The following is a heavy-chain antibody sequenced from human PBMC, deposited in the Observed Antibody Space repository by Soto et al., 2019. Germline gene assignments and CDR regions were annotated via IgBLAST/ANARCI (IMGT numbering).Heavy chain of an antibody. J-gene: IGHJ5*02. D-gene: IGHD2-15*01. Sequence: SETLSLTCTVSGGSISSYYWSWIRQPPGKGLEWIGYIYYSGSTNYNPSLKSRVTISVDTSKNQFSLKLSSVTAADTAVYYCARVPPMVVAATPGWFDPWGQGTLVTVSS. V-gene: IGHV4-59*01. CDR3: ARVPPMVVAATPGWFDP. CDR1: GGSISSYY. CDR2: IYYSGST.